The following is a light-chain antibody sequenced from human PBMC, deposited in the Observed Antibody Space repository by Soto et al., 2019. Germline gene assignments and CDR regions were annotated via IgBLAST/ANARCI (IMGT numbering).Light chain of an antibody. Sequence: EIVLTQSPGSLSLSPGQRATLSCRASQSVDTTFFAWYQKKPGQAPRLLIYGASKRATGITDRFSGSGSGTDFTLIISRLEHEDFAVYYCQQYMSSVTFGQGTKVEIK. CDR1: QSVDTTF. CDR3: QQYMSSVT. CDR2: GAS. V-gene: IGKV3-20*01. J-gene: IGKJ1*01.